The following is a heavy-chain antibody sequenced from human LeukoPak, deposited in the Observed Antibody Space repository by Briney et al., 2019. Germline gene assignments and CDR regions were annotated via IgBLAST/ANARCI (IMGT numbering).Heavy chain of an antibody. CDR3: ARGDTNMATDAFDI. J-gene: IGHJ3*02. D-gene: IGHD5-18*01. CDR2: IYTSGST. Sequence: SETLSLTCTVSGGSIRSYYWTWIRQPAGKGLEWIGRIYTSGSTNYNPSLKSRVTMSVDTSKNQFSLKLSSVTAADTAGYYFARGDTNMATDAFDIWGQGARVTVSS. V-gene: IGHV4-4*07. CDR1: GGSIRSYY.